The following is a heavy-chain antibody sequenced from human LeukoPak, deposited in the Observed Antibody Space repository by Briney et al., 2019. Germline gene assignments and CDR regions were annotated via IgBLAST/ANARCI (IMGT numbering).Heavy chain of an antibody. CDR1: GFTFDDYA. CDR3: ARSLVIDY. Sequence: GRSLRLSCAASGFTFDDYAMHWVRQAPGKGLEWVSGISWNSGSIGYADSVKGRFTISRDNAKNSLYLQMNSLRAEDTAVYYCARSLVIDYWGQGTLVTVSS. V-gene: IGHV3-9*01. CDR2: ISWNSGSI. D-gene: IGHD3-22*01. J-gene: IGHJ4*02.